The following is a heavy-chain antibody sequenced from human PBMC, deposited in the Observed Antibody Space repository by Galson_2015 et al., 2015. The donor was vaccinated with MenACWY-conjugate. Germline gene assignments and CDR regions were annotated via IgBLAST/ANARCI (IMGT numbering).Heavy chain of an antibody. V-gene: IGHV3-23*05. CDR3: AKVRLGVTPGAFDI. CDR1: GFTFSNYA. J-gene: IGHJ3*02. Sequence: SLRLSCAASGFTFSNYAVTWVRQAPGKGLEWVASIFSSGSGTHYADSVKGRFTISRDNSKNTLYLQMNSLRAEDTAVYYCAKVRLGVTPGAFDIWGQGIMVTVSS. CDR2: IFSSGSGT. D-gene: IGHD3-10*01.